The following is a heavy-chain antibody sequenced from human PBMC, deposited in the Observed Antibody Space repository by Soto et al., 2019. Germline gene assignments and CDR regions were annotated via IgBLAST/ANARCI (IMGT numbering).Heavy chain of an antibody. D-gene: IGHD1-1*01. CDR1: GFTVSSNY. V-gene: IGHV3-53*02. CDR3: AGATGRY. Sequence: EVQLVETGGGLIQPGGSLRLSCTASGFTVSSNYMTWVRQAPGKGLEWDSVIYSGGNTYYADSVKGRFTSSRDKSKNTLYLQMNSLRAEDTAVYYCAGATGRYWGQGTLVTVSS. J-gene: IGHJ4*02. CDR2: IYSGGNT.